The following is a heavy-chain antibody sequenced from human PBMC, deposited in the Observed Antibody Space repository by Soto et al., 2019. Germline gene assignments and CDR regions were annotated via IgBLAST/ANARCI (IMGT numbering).Heavy chain of an antibody. CDR2: ISGSGGYT. D-gene: IGHD6-19*01. CDR3: ARYFRGSGRYFFDY. Sequence: EVQLLESGGDLVQPGGSLRLSCVASGLTFSSYAMSWVRQAPGKGLEWVSVISGSGGYTDYADSVKGRFTISRDNSKNTLYLQMNSLRGEDTAVYYCARYFRGSGRYFFDYWGQGTLVTVSS. V-gene: IGHV3-23*01. CDR1: GLTFSSYA. J-gene: IGHJ4*02.